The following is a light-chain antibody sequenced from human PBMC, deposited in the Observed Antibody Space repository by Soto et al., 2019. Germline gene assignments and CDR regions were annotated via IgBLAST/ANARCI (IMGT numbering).Light chain of an antibody. Sequence: EIVMTQSPATLSVSPGERATLSFRASQSVGSNLAWYQQKPGQAPRLLIYVASTRATGIPARFSGSGSGTEFTLTISSLQSEDFAVYYCQQFNNWPITFGQGTRLEIK. CDR1: QSVGSN. J-gene: IGKJ5*01. CDR3: QQFNNWPIT. CDR2: VAS. V-gene: IGKV3-15*01.